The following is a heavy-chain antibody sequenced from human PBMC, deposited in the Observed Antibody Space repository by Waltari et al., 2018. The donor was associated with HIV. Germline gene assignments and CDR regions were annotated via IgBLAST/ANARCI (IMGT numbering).Heavy chain of an antibody. CDR1: GFTFSTYA. CDR3: ARDPVGIGPAFDY. V-gene: IGHV3-23*01. CDR2: MIDSGTTT. Sequence: DVQLLESGGGLVQPGGSLRLSCAASGFTFSTYAMSWVRQAPGKVLEWVSAMIDSGTTTYSADSLKGRFTLSRDNSKDTLYLQMNSLRAEDTAVYYCARDPVGIGPAFDYWGQGTLVTVSS. J-gene: IGHJ4*02. D-gene: IGHD1-26*01.